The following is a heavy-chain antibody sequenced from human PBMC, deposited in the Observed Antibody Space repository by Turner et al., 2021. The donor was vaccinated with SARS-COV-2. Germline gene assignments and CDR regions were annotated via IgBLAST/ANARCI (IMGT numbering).Heavy chain of an antibody. CDR3: ARFSGASPDFDY. J-gene: IGHJ4*02. CDR1: GFTFSGYW. Sequence: EVQLVESGGGLVQPGGSLRLSCAASGFTFSGYWMSWVRQAPGKGLEWVANIKQDGREKYYVDSVKGRFTISRDNAKNSLYLQMNSLRAEDTAVYYCARFSGASPDFDYWGQGTLVTVSS. CDR2: IKQDGREK. D-gene: IGHD2-15*01. V-gene: IGHV3-7*01.